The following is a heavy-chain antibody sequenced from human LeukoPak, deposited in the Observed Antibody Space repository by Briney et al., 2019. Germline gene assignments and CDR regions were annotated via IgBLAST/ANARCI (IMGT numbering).Heavy chain of an antibody. D-gene: IGHD3-22*01. CDR3: ARGHYDSGFFDY. CDR2: INWNGGSI. V-gene: IGHV3-20*04. Sequence: GGSLRLSCAASGFTFSSYAMSWVRQAPGKGLEWVSGINWNGGSIGYADSVKGRFTISRDNAKNSLYLQMNSLRAEDTALYYCARGHYDSGFFDYWGQGTLVTVSS. CDR1: GFTFSSYA. J-gene: IGHJ4*02.